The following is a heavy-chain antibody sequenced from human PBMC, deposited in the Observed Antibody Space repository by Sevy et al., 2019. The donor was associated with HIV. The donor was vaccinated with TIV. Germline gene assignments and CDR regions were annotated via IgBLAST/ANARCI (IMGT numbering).Heavy chain of an antibody. Sequence: GGSLRLSCAASGFTFSDYYMSWIRQAPGKGLEWGSYISSSGSTIDYADSVKGRSTISRDNAKNSLYLQMNSLRAEDTAVYYCARVGDSSSVYYGMDVWGQGTTVTVSS. D-gene: IGHD6-6*01. CDR1: GFTFSDYY. CDR2: ISSSGSTI. CDR3: ARVGDSSSVYYGMDV. V-gene: IGHV3-11*01. J-gene: IGHJ6*02.